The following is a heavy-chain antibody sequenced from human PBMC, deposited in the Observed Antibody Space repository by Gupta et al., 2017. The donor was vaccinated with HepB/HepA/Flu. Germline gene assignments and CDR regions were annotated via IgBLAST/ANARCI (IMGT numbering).Heavy chain of an antibody. CDR3: EQAHCNTGSCSRIDD. CDR1: GFTFSSHA. D-gene: IGHD2-15*01. J-gene: IGHJ4*02. Sequence: EVQLLESGGGLVQPGGSLRLSCEASGFTFSSHAMSWVREAPGKGLEWVSAITDSGDTTYYTDAVKGRFTISRDNSTNTVYLTMNNLRAEDTALDYCEQAHCNTGSCSRIDDWGKGTMVTVSS. CDR2: ITDSGDTT. V-gene: IGHV3-23*01.